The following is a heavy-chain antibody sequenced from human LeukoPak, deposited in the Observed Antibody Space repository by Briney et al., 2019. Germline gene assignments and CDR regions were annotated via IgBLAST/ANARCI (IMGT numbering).Heavy chain of an antibody. V-gene: IGHV4-34*01. CDR2: INHSGST. J-gene: IGHJ6*03. CDR1: GGSFSGYY. CDR3: ARNYGGHMDV. D-gene: IGHD3-16*01. Sequence: SETLSLTCAVYGGSFSGYYWSWIRQPPGKGLEWIGEINHSGSTNYNPSLKSRVTISVDTSKNQFSLKLSSVTAADTAVYYCARNYGGHMDVWGKGTTVTVSS.